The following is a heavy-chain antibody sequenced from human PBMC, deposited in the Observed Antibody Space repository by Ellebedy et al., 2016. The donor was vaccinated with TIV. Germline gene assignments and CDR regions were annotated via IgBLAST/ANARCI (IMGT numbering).Heavy chain of an antibody. V-gene: IGHV3-15*01. CDR2: IKSKTDGGAA. CDR1: GFTFSNAW. J-gene: IGHJ4*02. Sequence: GGSLRLSCAASGFTFSNAWMNWVRQAPGKGLEWVGRIKSKTDGGAADYAAPVKGRFTISRNDSKNTLYLQMNSLKTEDTAVYFCTTVYRYNYDSVWGQGTLVTVSS. CDR3: TTVYRYNYDSV. D-gene: IGHD5-18*01.